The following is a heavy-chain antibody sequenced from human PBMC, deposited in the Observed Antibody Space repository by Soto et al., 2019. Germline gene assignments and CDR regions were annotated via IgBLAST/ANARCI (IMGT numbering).Heavy chain of an antibody. CDR3: ARGYYDSSGQSNTFDI. CDR1: GASISSSY. J-gene: IGHJ3*02. D-gene: IGHD3-22*01. Sequence: QVQLQESGPGLVKPSETLSLTCTVSGASISSSYWSWIRHSPGKGPEWIGYVYYSGSTNYNPSLKSRVTISVDTSKNQFSLKLSSVTAADTAVYYCARGYYDSSGQSNTFDIWGQGTMVTVSS. V-gene: IGHV4-59*01. CDR2: VYYSGST.